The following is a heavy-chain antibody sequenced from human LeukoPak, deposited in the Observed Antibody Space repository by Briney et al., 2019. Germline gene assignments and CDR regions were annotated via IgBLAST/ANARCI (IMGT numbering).Heavy chain of an antibody. CDR1: GFTFSSYW. CDR2: ISSSSSYI. CDR3: ARVYATYYYDSSGQTRGDDAFDI. D-gene: IGHD3-22*01. J-gene: IGHJ3*02. Sequence: GGSLRLSCAASGFTFSSYWMSWVRQAPGKGLEWVSSISSSSSYIYYADSVKGRFTISRDNAKNSLYLQMNSLRAEDTAVYYCARVYATYYYDSSGQTRGDDAFDIWGQGTMVTVSS. V-gene: IGHV3-21*01.